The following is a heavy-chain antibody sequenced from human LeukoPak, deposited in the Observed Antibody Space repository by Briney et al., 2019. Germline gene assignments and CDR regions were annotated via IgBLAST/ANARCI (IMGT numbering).Heavy chain of an antibody. V-gene: IGHV4-34*01. CDR1: GFTFSSYS. Sequence: GSLRLSCAASGFTFSSYSMNRVRQPPGKGLEWIGEINHSGSTNYNPSLKSRVTISVDTSKNQFSLKLSSVTAADTAVYYCARGPMGYYYDSSGYYCDYWGQGTLVTVSS. CDR3: ARGPMGYYYDSSGYYCDY. J-gene: IGHJ4*02. D-gene: IGHD3-22*01. CDR2: INHSGST.